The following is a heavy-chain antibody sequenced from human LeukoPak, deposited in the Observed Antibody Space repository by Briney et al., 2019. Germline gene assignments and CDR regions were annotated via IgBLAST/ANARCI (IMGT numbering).Heavy chain of an antibody. D-gene: IGHD2-2*01. J-gene: IGHJ4*02. CDR2: IKVDGSDK. Sequence: KPGGPLRLSCAASGFTFGNYWMIWVRQAPGKGLEGVANIKVDGSDKNYVDSVKGRFTVSRDNAKNSLYLQMNSLRAEDTAVYYCARDSWRVLDYWGQGTLVTVSS. CDR1: GFTFGNYW. V-gene: IGHV3-7*01. CDR3: ARDSWRVLDY.